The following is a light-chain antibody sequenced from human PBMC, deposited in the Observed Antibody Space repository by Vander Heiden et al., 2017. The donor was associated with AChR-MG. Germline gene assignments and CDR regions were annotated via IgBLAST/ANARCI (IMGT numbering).Light chain of an antibody. V-gene: IGLV2-14*03. CDR3: TSYTTSGTLRV. Sequence: QSALPQPASGSGSPGQAIPISCPGTSSDVGGYNFVAWYQHHPGKAPKLIIFDVSKRPSVVANRFSGSKSANTASLTIAGLQADDEADYYCTSYTTSGTLRVFGGGTKLTVL. J-gene: IGLJ3*02. CDR2: DVS. CDR1: SSDVGGYNF.